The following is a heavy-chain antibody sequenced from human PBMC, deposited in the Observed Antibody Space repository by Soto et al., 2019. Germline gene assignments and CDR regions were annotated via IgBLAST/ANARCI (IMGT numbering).Heavy chain of an antibody. CDR1: GYAFTTYG. D-gene: IGHD1-1*01. Sequence: QVHLVQSGAEVKKPGASVKVSCKGSGYAFTTYGITWVRQAPGQGLEWMGWISAHNGKPNYAQKLQGRVTVTRDTSTTTAYMELMSLRSDDTAVYYCARGRYGDYWGQGALVTVSS. CDR3: ARGRYGDY. J-gene: IGHJ4*02. CDR2: ISAHNGKP. V-gene: IGHV1-18*01.